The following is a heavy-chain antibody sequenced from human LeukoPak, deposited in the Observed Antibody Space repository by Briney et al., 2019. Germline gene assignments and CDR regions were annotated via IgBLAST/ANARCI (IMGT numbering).Heavy chain of an antibody. CDR3: ARDRGTMVRGVISSDY. V-gene: IGHV1-46*01. J-gene: IGHJ4*02. D-gene: IGHD3-10*01. Sequence: ASVKVSCKASGYTFSSYHIHWVRQAPGQGLEWMGIIKSSGGTTIYAQKFQGRLAMTRGMSTSTVYMELSSLRSEDTAVYYCARDRGTMVRGVISSDYWGQGTLVTVSS. CDR1: GYTFSSYH. CDR2: IKSSGGTT.